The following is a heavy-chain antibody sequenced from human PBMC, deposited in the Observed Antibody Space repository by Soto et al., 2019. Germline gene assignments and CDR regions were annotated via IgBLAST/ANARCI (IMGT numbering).Heavy chain of an antibody. CDR2: INPSGGST. CDR3: ARLHDYGGKGHAFDI. V-gene: IGHV1-46*01. Sequence: QVQLVQSGAEVKKPGASVKVSCKASGYTFTSYYMHWVRQAPGQGLEWMGIINPSGGSTSYAQKFQCRVTMTRDTSTSTVYMELSSLRSEDTAVYYCARLHDYGGKGHAFDIWGQGTMVTVSS. J-gene: IGHJ3*02. CDR1: GYTFTSYY. D-gene: IGHD4-17*01.